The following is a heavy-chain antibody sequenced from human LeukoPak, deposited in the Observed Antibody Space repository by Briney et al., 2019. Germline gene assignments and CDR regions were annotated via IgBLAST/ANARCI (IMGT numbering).Heavy chain of an antibody. CDR3: AKVLTGYCGSTSCPFDS. V-gene: IGHV3-11*04. CDR2: INSSGSTI. CDR1: GFTFSDYY. J-gene: IGHJ4*02. Sequence: TGGSLRLSCAASGFTFSDYYMSWIRQAPGKGLEWVSYINSSGSTIYYADSVKGRFTISRDNAKNSLYLQMNSLRAEDTAVYYCAKVLTGYCGSTSCPFDSWGQGTLVSVCS. D-gene: IGHD2-2*01.